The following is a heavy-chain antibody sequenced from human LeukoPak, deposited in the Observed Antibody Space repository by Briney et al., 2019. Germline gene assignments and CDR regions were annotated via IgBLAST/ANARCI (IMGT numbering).Heavy chain of an antibody. Sequence: RRSLRPSCALSGFTSSSAWMHWVRQAPEGGLEWFARMYQCGHTLHHADPVKSRLTSSRDNAPNTPYLEIHSLPAEDTVVYFCARGGNYYLVCSGEGTLARVSS. CDR2: MYQCGHTL. CDR3: ARGGNYYLVC. J-gene: IGHJ4*02. CDR1: GFTSSSAW. V-gene: IGHV3-74*01.